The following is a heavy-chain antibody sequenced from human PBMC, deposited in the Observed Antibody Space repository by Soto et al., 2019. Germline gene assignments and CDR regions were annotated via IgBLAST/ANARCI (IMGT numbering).Heavy chain of an antibody. CDR2: INAGNGNT. V-gene: IGHV1-3*01. CDR3: ARDRAGYDILTGYRFFVGRRPQAGAFDI. J-gene: IGHJ3*02. CDR1: GYTFTSYA. Sequence: ASVKVSCKASGYTFTSYAMHWVRQAPGQGLEWMGWINAGNGNTKYSQKFQGRVTITRDTSASTAYMELSSLRSEDTAVYYCARDRAGYDILTGYRFFVGRRPQAGAFDIWGQGTMVTVSS. D-gene: IGHD3-9*01.